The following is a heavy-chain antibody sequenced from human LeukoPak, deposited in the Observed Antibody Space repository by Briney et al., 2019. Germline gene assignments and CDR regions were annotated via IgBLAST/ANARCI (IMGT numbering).Heavy chain of an antibody. Sequence: GGSLRLSCAASGFTFSSYSMNWVRQAPGKGLEWVSSISSSSSYIYYADSVKGRFTISRDSAKNSLYLQMNSLRAEDTAVYYCARDNKVVPAATYDYWGQGTLVTVSS. D-gene: IGHD2-2*01. J-gene: IGHJ4*02. V-gene: IGHV3-21*01. CDR3: ARDNKVVPAATYDY. CDR2: ISSSSSYI. CDR1: GFTFSSYS.